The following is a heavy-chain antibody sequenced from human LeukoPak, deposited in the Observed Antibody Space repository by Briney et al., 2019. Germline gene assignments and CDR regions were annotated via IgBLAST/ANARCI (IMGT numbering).Heavy chain of an antibody. J-gene: IGHJ6*03. CDR1: GFSFSDHY. CDR3: ARYSEVYYYVDV. D-gene: IGHD2-21*01. CDR2: IRSYSSYI. V-gene: IGHV3-69-1*02. Sequence: GGSLRLSCAASGFSFSDHYMDWVRQAPGKGLEWVASIRSYSSYIHYADSVKGRFTISRDDAKKSLDLQMNSLRAEDTAVYFCARYSEVYYYVDVWGAGTTVIVSS.